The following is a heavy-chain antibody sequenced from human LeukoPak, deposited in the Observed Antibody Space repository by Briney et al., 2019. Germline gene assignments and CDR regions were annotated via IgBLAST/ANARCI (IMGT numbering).Heavy chain of an antibody. Sequence: PSETLSLTCTVSGGSINIYYWSWIRQSAGKGLEWIGRIYTSGSTNYNPSLESRVTMSVDTSKHQFSLKLSSVTAADTAVYYCARDRAYSSSWYAKGNYYYMDVWGKGTTVTVSS. CDR1: GGSINIYY. D-gene: IGHD6-13*01. CDR3: ARDRAYSSSWYAKGNYYYMDV. CDR2: IYTSGST. J-gene: IGHJ6*03. V-gene: IGHV4-4*07.